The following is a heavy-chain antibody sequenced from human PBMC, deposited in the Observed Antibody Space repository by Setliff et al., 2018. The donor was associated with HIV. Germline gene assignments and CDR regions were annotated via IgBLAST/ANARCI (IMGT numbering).Heavy chain of an antibody. CDR2: IQHSGRI. D-gene: IGHD3-22*01. V-gene: IGHV4-34*01. CDR1: GGSFSGYC. Sequence: PSETLSLTCAVYGGSFSGYCWSWIRQPPGKGLEWIGEIQHSGRINYNPSLMSRLTMSVDMSKNQFSLKLSSVTAADTAVYYCARDFGASGYSEYWGQGTLVTVSS. J-gene: IGHJ4*02. CDR3: ARDFGASGYSEY.